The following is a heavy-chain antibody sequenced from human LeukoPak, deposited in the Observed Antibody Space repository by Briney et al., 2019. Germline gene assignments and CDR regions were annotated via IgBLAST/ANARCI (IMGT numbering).Heavy chain of an antibody. V-gene: IGHV3-30*04. J-gene: IGHJ4*02. CDR2: ISYDGSNK. Sequence: GGSLRLSCAASGLTFSSYAMHWVRQAPGKGLEWVSVISYDGSNKYYADAVRGRLTISRDNYKNTLYLQMNTLRAEDTAVYYSARDIVAGLRTYYLLFEYWGQGSLVTVSS. D-gene: IGHD3-10*01. CDR1: GLTFSSYA. CDR3: ARDIVAGLRTYYLLFEY.